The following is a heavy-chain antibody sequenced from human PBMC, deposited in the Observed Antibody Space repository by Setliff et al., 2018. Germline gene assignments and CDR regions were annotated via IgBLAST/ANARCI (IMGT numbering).Heavy chain of an antibody. J-gene: IGHJ6*03. CDR2: IIPIFDRT. CDR3: ARSVGGLGEIPRAYYYHMDV. V-gene: IGHV1-69*13. Sequence: SVKVSCKISGGPFRSYAINWVRQAPGQGLEWMGGIIPIFDRTNYAEKFQGRLTISAEESTTTAYIDLTSLKSEDTAVYYCARSVGGLGEIPRAYYYHMDVWGNGTRVTVSS. CDR1: GGPFRSYA. D-gene: IGHD3-10*01.